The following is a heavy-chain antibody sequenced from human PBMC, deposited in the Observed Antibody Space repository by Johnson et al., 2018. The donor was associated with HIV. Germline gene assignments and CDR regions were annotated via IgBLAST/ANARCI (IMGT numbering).Heavy chain of an antibody. D-gene: IGHD6-19*01. CDR3: AKARSSGQGAFDI. J-gene: IGHJ3*02. CDR1: GFTFSSHD. V-gene: IGHV3-30*18. Sequence: VQLVESGGGVVQPGRSLRVSCGASGFTFSSHDMHWVRQAPGKGLEWVAVISYDGSNKYYADSVKGRFTISRDNSENTLYLQMNSLRAEDTAVYYCAKARSSGQGAFDIWGQGTLVTVSS. CDR2: ISYDGSNK.